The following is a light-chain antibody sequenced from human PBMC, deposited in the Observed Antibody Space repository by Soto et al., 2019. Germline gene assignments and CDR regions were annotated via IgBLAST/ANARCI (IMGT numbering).Light chain of an antibody. CDR2: GAS. V-gene: IGKV3-15*01. Sequence: EIVMTQSPATLSVSPWGRATLSCRASQTVSSTLAWYQQKPGQAPRLLIYGASTRATGIPARFSGSGSGTEFTLTISSLQSEDFAVYYCQQYNYWPPITFGQGTRLEIK. CDR3: QQYNYWPPIT. CDR1: QTVSST. J-gene: IGKJ5*01.